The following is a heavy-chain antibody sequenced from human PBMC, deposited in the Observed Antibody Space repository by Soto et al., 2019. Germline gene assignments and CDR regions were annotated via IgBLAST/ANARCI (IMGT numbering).Heavy chain of an antibody. D-gene: IGHD6-19*01. V-gene: IGHV4-59*01. Sequence: SDTLARTCTVSGASISGSYWSWIRQTAGKGLEWLGYVYYTGSTNYSPSLRSRVSISVDTSKNEFSLRLSSVTAADTAVYFCARSVAVPGAHIDYWGQGTQVTVSS. CDR2: VYYTGST. J-gene: IGHJ4*02. CDR1: GASISGSY. CDR3: ARSVAVPGAHIDY.